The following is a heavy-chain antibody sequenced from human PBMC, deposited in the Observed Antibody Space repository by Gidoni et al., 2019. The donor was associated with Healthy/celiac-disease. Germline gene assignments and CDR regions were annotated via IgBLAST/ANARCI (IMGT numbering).Heavy chain of an antibody. J-gene: IGHJ2*01. V-gene: IGHV3-21*01. Sequence: EVQLVESGGGLVKPGGSLRLSCAASGFTFSSYSMNWVRQAPGKRLEWVSSISSSSSYIYYADSVKGRFTISRDNAKNSLYLQMNSLRAEDTAVYYCAAGLRFLEWHHWYFDLWGRGTLVTVSS. D-gene: IGHD3-3*01. CDR3: AAGLRFLEWHHWYFDL. CDR2: ISSSSSYI. CDR1: GFTFSSYS.